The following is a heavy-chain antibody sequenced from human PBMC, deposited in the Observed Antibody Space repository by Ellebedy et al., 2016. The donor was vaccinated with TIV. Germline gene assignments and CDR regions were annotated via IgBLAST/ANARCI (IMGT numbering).Heavy chain of an antibody. V-gene: IGHV1-2*02. CDR1: GNNFGDFD. CDR3: ATDKPLTGMDV. CDR2: INPRRGGT. Sequence: ASVKVSXXASGNNFGDFDVNWIRLAPGQGLEWMGWINPRRGGTKVVKKFEGRVIMTRDTSTSTAYMEVSRLTTDDTAIYYCATDKPLTGMDVWGQGTTVTVSS. J-gene: IGHJ6*02.